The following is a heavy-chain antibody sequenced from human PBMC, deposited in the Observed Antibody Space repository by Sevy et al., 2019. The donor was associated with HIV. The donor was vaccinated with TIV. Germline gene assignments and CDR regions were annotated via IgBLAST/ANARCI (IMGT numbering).Heavy chain of an antibody. Sequence: SETLSLTCTVSGDSISSSYWSWIRQPPGKGLEWIGYIYYSGITNYNPSLKSRVTISRDMSKNQFSLKLSSVTAADPAVYYCARGSQYYYYAMDVWGQGTTVTVSS. V-gene: IGHV4-59*01. CDR2: IYYSGIT. CDR1: GDSISSSY. CDR3: ARGSQYYYYAMDV. J-gene: IGHJ6*02.